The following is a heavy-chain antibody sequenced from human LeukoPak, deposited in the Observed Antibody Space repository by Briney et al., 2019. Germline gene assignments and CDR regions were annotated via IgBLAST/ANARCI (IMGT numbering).Heavy chain of an antibody. CDR1: GGTFGGYS. V-gene: IGHV1-69*05. Sequence: ASVKVSCKASGGTFGGYSISWVRQAPGQGLEWMGGIIPIFGTANYAQKFQGGVTITTDESTSTAYMELSSLRSEDTAVYYCARDRVDDYVWGSYRYRTRSFDYWGQGTLVTVSS. J-gene: IGHJ4*02. D-gene: IGHD3-16*02. CDR3: ARDRVDDYVWGSYRYRTRSFDY. CDR2: IIPIFGTA.